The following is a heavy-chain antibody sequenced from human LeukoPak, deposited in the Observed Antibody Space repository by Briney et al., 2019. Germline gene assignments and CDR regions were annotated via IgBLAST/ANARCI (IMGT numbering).Heavy chain of an antibody. V-gene: IGHV1-69*05. D-gene: IGHD4-17*01. CDR1: GGTFSSYA. J-gene: IGHJ5*02. Sequence: SVKVSCKASGGTFSSYAISWVRQAPGQGLEWMGRIIPIFGTANYAQKFQGRVTITTDESTSTAYMELSSLRSEDTAVYYCARDNIGDYIHGWFDPWGQGNLVTVSS. CDR2: IIPIFGTA. CDR3: ARDNIGDYIHGWFDP.